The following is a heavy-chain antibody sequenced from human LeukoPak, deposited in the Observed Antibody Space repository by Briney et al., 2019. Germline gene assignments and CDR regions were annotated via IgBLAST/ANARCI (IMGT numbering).Heavy chain of an antibody. Sequence: ASVKVSCKASGYTFTSYDINWVRQATGQGLEWMGWMNPNSGNTGYAQKFQGRVTMTRNTSISTAYMELSSLRSEDTAVYYCARGPELRSFDWLPNIKWFDPWGQGTLVTVSS. CDR2: MNPNSGNT. CDR1: GYTFTSYD. V-gene: IGHV1-8*01. D-gene: IGHD3-9*01. J-gene: IGHJ5*02. CDR3: ARGPELRSFDWLPNIKWFDP.